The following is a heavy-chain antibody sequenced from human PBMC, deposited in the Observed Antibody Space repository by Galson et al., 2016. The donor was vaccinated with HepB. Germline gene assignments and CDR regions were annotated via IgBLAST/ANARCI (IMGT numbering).Heavy chain of an antibody. CDR2: ISDSGDGK. J-gene: IGHJ6*02. CDR1: GFTFSSYA. CDR3: ARDRSTVDIVAKVYHYYGMDV. D-gene: IGHD5-12*01. Sequence: SLRLSCAASGFTFSSYAMSWVRQAPGKGLEWVSVISDSGDGKLYADSVKGRFTTSRDNSENTLYLQMNSLRAEDTAVYYCARDRSTVDIVAKVYHYYGMDVWGQGTPVTVS. V-gene: IGHV3-23*01.